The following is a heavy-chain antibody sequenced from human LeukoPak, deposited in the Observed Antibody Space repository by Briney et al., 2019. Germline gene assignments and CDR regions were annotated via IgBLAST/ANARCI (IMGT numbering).Heavy chain of an antibody. J-gene: IGHJ5*02. Sequence: SETLSLTCTVSGGSISSGSYYWSWIRQPAGKGLEWIGRIYTSGSTNYNPSLKSRVTISVDTSKNQFSLKLSSVTAADTAVYYCARDRTGVVVVAATYNWFDPWGQGTLVTVSS. CDR2: IYTSGST. D-gene: IGHD2-15*01. V-gene: IGHV4-61*02. CDR3: ARDRTGVVVVAATYNWFDP. CDR1: GGSISSGSYY.